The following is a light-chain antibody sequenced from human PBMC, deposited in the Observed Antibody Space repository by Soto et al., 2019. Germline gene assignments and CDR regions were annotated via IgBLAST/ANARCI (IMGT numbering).Light chain of an antibody. J-gene: IGLJ1*01. Sequence: QSVLTQPASVSGSPGQSITIPCTGTSNDIGGYNYVSWYQQFPGKAPKLIIYDVTNRPSGVSFRFSGSKSGNTASLTISGLQAEDEAGYHCSSYSGTITRRLFGAGTRSPS. CDR2: DVT. CDR3: SSYSGTITRRL. V-gene: IGLV2-14*03. CDR1: SNDIGGYNY.